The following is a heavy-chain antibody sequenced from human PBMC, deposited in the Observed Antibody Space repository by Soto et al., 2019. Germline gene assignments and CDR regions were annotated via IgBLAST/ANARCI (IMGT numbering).Heavy chain of an antibody. Sequence: PGGSLRLSCAASGFTFSDYYMSWIRQAPGKGLEWVSYISSSGSTIYYADSVKGRFTISRDNAKNSLYLQMNSLRAEDTAVYYCARDISDFWSGYYFSGYFDYWGQGTLVTVSS. CDR3: ARDISDFWSGYYFSGYFDY. CDR2: ISSSGSTI. CDR1: GFTFSDYY. D-gene: IGHD3-3*01. J-gene: IGHJ4*02. V-gene: IGHV3-11*01.